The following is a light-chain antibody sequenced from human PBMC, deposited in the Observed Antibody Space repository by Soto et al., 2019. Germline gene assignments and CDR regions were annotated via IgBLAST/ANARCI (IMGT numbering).Light chain of an antibody. CDR1: SSNIGSTYD. Sequence: QAVVTQPPSVSGAPGQRVTISCTGSSSNIGSTYDVQWYQQRPGTAPKLLIHGNTDRPSGVPDRFSGSKSGTSASLAITGLQADDGAGSYCKSLDDSLSVHYVFGSGTKLTVL. V-gene: IGLV1-40*01. J-gene: IGLJ1*01. CDR2: GNT. CDR3: KSLDDSLSVHYV.